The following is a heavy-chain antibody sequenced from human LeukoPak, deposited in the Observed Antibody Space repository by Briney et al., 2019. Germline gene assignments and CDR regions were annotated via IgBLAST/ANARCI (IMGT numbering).Heavy chain of an antibody. CDR1: GGSISSYY. J-gene: IGHJ4*02. Sequence: SETLSLTCTVSGGSISSYYRSWIRQPPGKGLEWIGYIYYSGSTNYNPSLKSRVTISVDTSKNQFSLKLSSVTAADTAVYYCARGYSSGWYEEHPVYYFDYWGQGTLVTVSS. D-gene: IGHD6-19*01. CDR2: IYYSGST. CDR3: ARGYSSGWYEEHPVYYFDY. V-gene: IGHV4-59*01.